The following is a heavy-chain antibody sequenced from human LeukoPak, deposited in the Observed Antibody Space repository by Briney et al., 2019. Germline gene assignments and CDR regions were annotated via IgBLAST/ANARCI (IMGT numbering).Heavy chain of an antibody. CDR1: GFSFNTYN. Sequence: GGSLRLSCAASGFSFNTYNMNWARQAPGKGLEWISSITTRSAYTFYADSVRGRFTISRDDAKNSLYLQMNSLRSDDTAVYYCARDPYSGAYGDSYYYYMDVWGKGTTVTISS. CDR3: ARDPYSGAYGDSYYYYMDV. V-gene: IGHV3-21*01. CDR2: ITTRSAYT. J-gene: IGHJ6*03. D-gene: IGHD1-26*01.